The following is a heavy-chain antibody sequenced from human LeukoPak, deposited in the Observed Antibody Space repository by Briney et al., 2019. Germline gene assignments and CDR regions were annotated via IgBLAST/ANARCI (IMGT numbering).Heavy chain of an antibody. D-gene: IGHD3-22*01. CDR2: ISVSGGVR. Sequence: GGSLRLSCVASGYPFSSYSMNWIRQAPGKGLEWVSYISVSGGVRSYADSVKGRFTISRDDARNSLYLQMNSLRAEDTAVYYCARDPSSGYYYYFDYWGQGTLVTVSS. CDR3: ARDPSSGYYYYFDY. V-gene: IGHV3-48*01. J-gene: IGHJ4*02. CDR1: GYPFSSYS.